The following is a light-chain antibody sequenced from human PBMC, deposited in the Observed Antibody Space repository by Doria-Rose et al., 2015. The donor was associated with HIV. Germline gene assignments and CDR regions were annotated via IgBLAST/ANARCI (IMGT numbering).Light chain of an antibody. V-gene: IGKV1-39*01. CDR3: QQSCCTPST. Sequence: DLRMTQSPSSLSASVGYRVTITCRASQSISSYLNWYQQKPGKAPKLLIYAASSLQSGVPSRFSGSGSGTDFTLTISSLQPEDFAAYYCQQSCCTPSTFGQGTKLEIK. CDR2: AAS. J-gene: IGKJ2*02. CDR1: QSISSY.